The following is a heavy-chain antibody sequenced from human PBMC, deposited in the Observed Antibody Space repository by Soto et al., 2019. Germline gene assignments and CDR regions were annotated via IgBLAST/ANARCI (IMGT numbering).Heavy chain of an antibody. CDR2: ISSSSSYL. CDR3: ARYDSSGYYWPYYYYGMDV. J-gene: IGHJ6*02. D-gene: IGHD3-22*01. V-gene: IGHV3-21*01. Sequence: EVQLVESGGGLVKPGGSLRLSCAASGFTFSTYSMNWVRQAPGKGLECVSSISSSSSYLYYADSVKGRFTISRDNAKNSLYLQMNSLRAEDTAVYYCARYDSSGYYWPYYYYGMDVWGQGPTVTVSS. CDR1: GFTFSTYS.